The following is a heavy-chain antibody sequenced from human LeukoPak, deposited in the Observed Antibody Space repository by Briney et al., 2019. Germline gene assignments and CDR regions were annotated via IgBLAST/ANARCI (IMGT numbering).Heavy chain of an antibody. V-gene: IGHV1-2*02. D-gene: IGHD3-22*01. CDR2: INPNSGGT. CDR1: GYTFTGYY. CDR3: ARDGDYYGSSGPFDP. J-gene: IGHJ5*02. Sequence: ASVKVSCKASGYTFTGYYMHWVRQAPGQGLEWMGWINPNSGGTNYAQKFQGRVTMTRDTSISTAYMELSRLRSDDTAVYYCARDGDYYGSSGPFDPWGQGTLVTVSS.